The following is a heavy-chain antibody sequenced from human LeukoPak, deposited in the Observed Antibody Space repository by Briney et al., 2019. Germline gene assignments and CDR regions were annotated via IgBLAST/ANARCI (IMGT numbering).Heavy chain of an antibody. Sequence: GGSLRLSCATSGFTFSNAWMSWVRQAPGKGLEWVGRIKSKTDGGTTDYAAPVKGRFTISRDDSKNTLYLQMNSLKTEDTAVYYCAKALGNWYFDLWGRGTLVTVSS. CDR3: AKALGNWYFDL. J-gene: IGHJ2*01. CDR1: GFTFSNAW. V-gene: IGHV3-15*01. CDR2: IKSKTDGGTT. D-gene: IGHD3-16*01.